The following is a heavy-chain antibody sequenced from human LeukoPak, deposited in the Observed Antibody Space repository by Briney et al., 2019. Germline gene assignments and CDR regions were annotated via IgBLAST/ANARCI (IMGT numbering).Heavy chain of an antibody. J-gene: IGHJ6*02. CDR1: GFAFSSYS. Sequence: GGSLRLSCAASGFAFSSYSMNWVRQAHGKGLEWVSSISSSSSYIYYADSVKGRFTISRDNAKNSLYLQMNSLRAEDTAVYYCARDGVVVISYYYYYGMDVWGQGTTVTVSS. CDR2: ISSSSSYI. D-gene: IGHD3-22*01. CDR3: ARDGVVVISYYYYYGMDV. V-gene: IGHV3-21*01.